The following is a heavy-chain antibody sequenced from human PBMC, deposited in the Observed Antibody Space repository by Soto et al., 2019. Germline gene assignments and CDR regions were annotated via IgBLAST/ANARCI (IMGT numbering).Heavy chain of an antibody. J-gene: IGHJ4*02. CDR1: GYTFTSYG. Sequence: ASVKVSCKASGYTFTSYGISWVRQAPGQGLEWMGWISAYNGNTNYAQKLQGRVTMTTDTSTSTAYMELRSLRSDDTAVYYCAREAGVATVTAARDYWGQGTLVTVSS. D-gene: IGHD4-17*01. CDR2: ISAYNGNT. CDR3: AREAGVATVTAARDY. V-gene: IGHV1-18*04.